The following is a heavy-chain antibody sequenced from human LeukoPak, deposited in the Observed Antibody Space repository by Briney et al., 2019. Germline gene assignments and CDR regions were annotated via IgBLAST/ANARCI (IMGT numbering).Heavy chain of an antibody. CDR2: ISAYNGYT. D-gene: IGHD4-11*01. CDR3: ARDQRMTTVTTADY. CDR1: GYTFTNNG. Sequence: ASVKVSCKASGYTFTNNGINWVRQAPGQGLEWMGWISAYNGYTNYAQKLQGRVTMTTDTSTGTAYMELRSLRSDDTAIYYCARDQRMTTVTTADYWGQGTLVTVSS. V-gene: IGHV1-18*01. J-gene: IGHJ4*02.